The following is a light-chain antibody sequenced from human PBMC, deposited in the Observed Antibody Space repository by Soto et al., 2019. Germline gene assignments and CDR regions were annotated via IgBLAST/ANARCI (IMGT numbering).Light chain of an antibody. CDR2: GAS. CDR1: LSVNSN. J-gene: IGKJ1*01. CDR3: QQYNSWPRT. V-gene: IGKV3-15*01. Sequence: EIVMTQSPATLSVSPGERATLSCRASLSVNSNLAWFQQTPGQAPRLLIYGASTRATGIPARFSGSGSGTEFTLTISSLQSEDFAVYYCQQYNSWPRTFGQGTKVEIK.